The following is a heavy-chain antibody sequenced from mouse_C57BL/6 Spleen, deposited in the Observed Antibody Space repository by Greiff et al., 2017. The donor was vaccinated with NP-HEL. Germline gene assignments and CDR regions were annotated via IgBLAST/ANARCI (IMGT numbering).Heavy chain of an antibody. CDR2: IDPSDSET. CDR3: AKIGIYGSIYFDY. D-gene: IGHD1-1*01. J-gene: IGHJ2*01. Sequence: QVQLQQPGAELVRPGSSVKLSCKASGYTFTSYWMHWVKQRPIQGLEWIGNIDPSDSETHYNQKFKDKATLTVDKSSSTAYMQLSSLTSEDSAVYYCAKIGIYGSIYFDYWGQGTTLTVSS. CDR1: GYTFTSYW. V-gene: IGHV1-52*01.